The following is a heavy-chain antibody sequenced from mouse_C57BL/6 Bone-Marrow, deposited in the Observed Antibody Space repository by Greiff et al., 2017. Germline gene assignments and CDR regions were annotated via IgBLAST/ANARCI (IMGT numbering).Heavy chain of an antibody. CDR1: GFTFSSYG. D-gene: IGHD2-4*01. V-gene: IGHV5-6*02. Sequence: VKLVESGGDLVKPGGSLKLSCAASGFTFSSYGMSWVRQTPDKRLEWVATISSGGSYTYYPDSVKGRFTISRDNAKNTLYLQMSSLKSEDTAMYYCARQSGLRRGAYWGQGTLVTVSA. CDR3: ARQSGLRRGAY. J-gene: IGHJ3*01. CDR2: ISSGGSYT.